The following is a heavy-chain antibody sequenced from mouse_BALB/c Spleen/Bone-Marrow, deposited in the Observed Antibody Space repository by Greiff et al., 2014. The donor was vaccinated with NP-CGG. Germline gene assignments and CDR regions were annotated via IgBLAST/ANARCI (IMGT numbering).Heavy chain of an antibody. Sequence: EVQLQQSGPDLVKPGAPVKISCKASGYSFTGYYMHWVKQSHGKSLEWIGRVNPNNGGTSYNQKFKGKAILTVDKSSSTAYMELRSLTAEDSAVYYCAGNYGNYYAMDYWGQGTSVTVSS. CDR2: VNPNNGGT. CDR1: GYSFTGYY. D-gene: IGHD2-1*01. J-gene: IGHJ4*01. CDR3: AGNYGNYYAMDY. V-gene: IGHV1-26*01.